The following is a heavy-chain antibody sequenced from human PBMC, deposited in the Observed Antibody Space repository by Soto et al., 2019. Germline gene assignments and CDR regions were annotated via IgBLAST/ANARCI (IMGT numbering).Heavy chain of an antibody. V-gene: IGHV4-34*02. CDR3: AREGGSGWYYYDS. J-gene: IGHJ4*01. CDR2: INYTGTT. CDR1: GGSFSGYS. Sequence: QVQLQQWGAGLLKPSETLSLTCAVNGGSFSGYSWTWIRQAPGKGLDWIGEINYTGTTNYSPSLKSRVTLSVDTSKNQFSLELRSVSAADTAVYYCAREGGSGWYYYDSWGHGTLVTVSS. D-gene: IGHD6-19*01.